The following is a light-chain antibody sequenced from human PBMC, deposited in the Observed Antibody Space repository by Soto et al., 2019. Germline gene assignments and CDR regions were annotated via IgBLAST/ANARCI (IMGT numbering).Light chain of an antibody. J-gene: IGKJ1*01. V-gene: IGKV3-15*01. CDR2: GAS. CDR1: QSVSSN. Sequence: EIVMTQSPATLSVSPGERATLSCRASQSVSSNLAWYQQKPGQAPRLLIYGASTRATGIPARFSGSGSGTEFTLTISSLPSEDSAVYYCQQYNNWPRTFGQGTKVDIK. CDR3: QQYNNWPRT.